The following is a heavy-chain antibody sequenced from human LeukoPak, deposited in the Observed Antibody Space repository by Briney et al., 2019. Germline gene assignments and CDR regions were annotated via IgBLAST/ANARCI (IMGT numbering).Heavy chain of an antibody. V-gene: IGHV3-23*01. Sequence: GSLRLSCAASGFTVSSNYMSWVRQAPGKGLEWVSAISGSGGSTYYADSVKGRFTISRDNSKNTLYLQMNSLRAEDTAVYYCAKGRGYGVFFDYWGQGTLVTVSS. CDR3: AKGRGYGVFFDY. J-gene: IGHJ4*02. CDR2: ISGSGGST. D-gene: IGHD4-17*01. CDR1: GFTVSSNY.